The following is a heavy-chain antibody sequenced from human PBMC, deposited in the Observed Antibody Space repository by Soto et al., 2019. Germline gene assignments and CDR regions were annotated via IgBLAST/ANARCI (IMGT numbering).Heavy chain of an antibody. D-gene: IGHD6-19*01. CDR2: IRQDGGEK. CDR1: GFTFSSYW. CDR3: AKGMAVAANWFDP. V-gene: IGHV3-7*04. J-gene: IGHJ5*02. Sequence: GGSLRLSCAASGFTFSSYWMNWVRQVPGKGPEWVANIRQDGGEKYYVDSVKGRFTISRDNAKNSLYLQMNSLSAEDTAVYYCAKGMAVAANWFDPWGQGTLITVSS.